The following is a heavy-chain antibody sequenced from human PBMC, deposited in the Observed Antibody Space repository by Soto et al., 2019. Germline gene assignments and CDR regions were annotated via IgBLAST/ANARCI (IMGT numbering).Heavy chain of an antibody. Sequence: EVQLVQSGGGLVQPGGSLRLSCAASGFTFNSYWMHWVRQVPGKGLVWVSRIDSDGNRITYADSVKGRFTISRDNAKNTLYLQMNSLRAEETAVYYCVRVRSTTWGGGDAFEMWGQGTMVTVSS. CDR1: GFTFNSYW. V-gene: IGHV3-74*03. CDR2: IDSDGNRI. J-gene: IGHJ3*02. D-gene: IGHD4-17*01. CDR3: VRVRSTTWGGGDAFEM.